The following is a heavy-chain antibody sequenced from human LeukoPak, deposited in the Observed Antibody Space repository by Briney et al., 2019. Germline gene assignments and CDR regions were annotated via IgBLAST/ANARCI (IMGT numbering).Heavy chain of an antibody. CDR2: ISAYNGNT. CDR3: ARDVRGITMIVALGY. J-gene: IGHJ4*02. V-gene: IGHV1-18*01. CDR1: GYTFTSYG. Sequence: ASVKVSCKASGYTFTSYGISWVRQAPGQGLEWMGWISAYNGNTNYAQKLQGRVTMTTDTSTSTAYMELGSLRSDDTAVYYCARDVRGITMIVALGYWGQGTLVTVSS. D-gene: IGHD3-22*01.